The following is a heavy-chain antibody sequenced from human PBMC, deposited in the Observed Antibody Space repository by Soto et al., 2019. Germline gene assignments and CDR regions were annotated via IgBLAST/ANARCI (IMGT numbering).Heavy chain of an antibody. CDR1: GFTFSSYA. Sequence: QVQLVESGGGVVQPGRSLRLSCAASGFTFSSYAMHWVRQAPGKGLEWVAVISYDGSNKYYADSVKGRFTISRDNSKNTLYLQMNSLRAEDTAVYYCARVPSQQLWSPHYYYYYGMDVWGQGTTVTVSS. J-gene: IGHJ6*02. CDR2: ISYDGSNK. D-gene: IGHD5-18*01. CDR3: ARVPSQQLWSPHYYYYYGMDV. V-gene: IGHV3-30-3*01.